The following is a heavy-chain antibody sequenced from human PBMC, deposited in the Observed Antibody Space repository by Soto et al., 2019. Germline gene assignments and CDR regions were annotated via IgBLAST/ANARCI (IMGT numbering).Heavy chain of an antibody. CDR3: AKYTRYADHVRWFDS. Sequence: GVSLRLSCTASGFTFSSYAMTWVRQAPGRGLEGVSGITASGGRTYYADSVKGRFTISRDNSKSTLYLQMNSLRAEDTAVYYCAKYTRYADHVRWFDSWGQGTLVTVSS. CDR1: GFTFSSYA. V-gene: IGHV3-23*01. CDR2: ITASGGRT. J-gene: IGHJ5*01. D-gene: IGHD3-16*01.